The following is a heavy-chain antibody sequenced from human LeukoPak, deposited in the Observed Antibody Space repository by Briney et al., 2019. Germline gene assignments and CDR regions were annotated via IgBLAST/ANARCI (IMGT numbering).Heavy chain of an antibody. D-gene: IGHD2-15*01. Sequence: GASVKVSCKASGYTFTGYYMHWVRQAPGQGLEWMGWITGYNGDTNYAQNLQGRVTMTTDTSTSTAYMELRSLRSDDTAVYYCARAPRTLYCSGIGCLNWFDPWGQGTLVTVSS. V-gene: IGHV1-18*04. CDR2: ITGYNGDT. J-gene: IGHJ5*02. CDR3: ARAPRTLYCSGIGCLNWFDP. CDR1: GYTFTGYY.